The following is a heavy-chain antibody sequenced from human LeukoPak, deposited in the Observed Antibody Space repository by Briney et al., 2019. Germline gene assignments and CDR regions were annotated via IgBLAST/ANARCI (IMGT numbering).Heavy chain of an antibody. J-gene: IGHJ6*03. CDR1: GGSISSYY. Sequence: PSETLSLTCTVSGGSISSYYWSWIRQPPGKGLEWIGYIYYSGSTNYNTSLNSRVTMSLDTSKNQFSLKLSSVTAADTAVYYCARVVGTAAAGTYYYYYYMDVWGKGTTVTISS. CDR3: ARVVGTAAAGTYYYYYYMDV. D-gene: IGHD6-13*01. CDR2: IYYSGST. V-gene: IGHV4-59*12.